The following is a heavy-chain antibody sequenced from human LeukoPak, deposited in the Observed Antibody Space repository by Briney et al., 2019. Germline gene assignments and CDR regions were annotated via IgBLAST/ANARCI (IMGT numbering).Heavy chain of an antibody. V-gene: IGHV1-2*02. J-gene: IGHJ4*02. CDR2: INPNSGGT. CDR3: ARGAGTSWFDY. Sequence: ASVKVSCKASGYTFTAYRLYWVRQAPGQGLEWMGWINPNSGGTNFAQKFQGRVTMTRDTSITTAYIELSSLRSDDTAVYYCARGAGTSWFDYWGQGTLVTVSS. CDR1: GYTFTAYR. D-gene: IGHD6-13*01.